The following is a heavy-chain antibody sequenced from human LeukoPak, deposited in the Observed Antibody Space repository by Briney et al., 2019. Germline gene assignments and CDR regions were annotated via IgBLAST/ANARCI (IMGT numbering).Heavy chain of an antibody. D-gene: IGHD6-13*01. CDR3: ARARGMD. J-gene: IGHJ4*02. Sequence: HPGGSLRLSCAASGFTFSSYGMHWVRQAPGKGLEWVANIKQDVNERYYLDSVKGRFTISRDNAKNSLYLQMNSLRVEDTAVYYCARARGMDWGQGTLVTVSS. CDR1: GFTFSSYG. V-gene: IGHV3-7*01. CDR2: IKQDVNER.